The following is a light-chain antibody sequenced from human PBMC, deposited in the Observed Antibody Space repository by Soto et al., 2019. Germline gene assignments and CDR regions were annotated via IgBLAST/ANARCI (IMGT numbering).Light chain of an antibody. CDR1: QSVSSTL. V-gene: IGKV3-20*01. J-gene: IGKJ1*01. CDR2: GVS. CDR3: QHYGDSSWT. Sequence: EIVLTQSPVALSLSPGERATLSCRASQSVSSTLLTWYQQKPGQAPRLLIYGVSSRATGIPDRFSGSGSGTDFTLTISRLEPEDFALYFCQHYGDSSWTFGQGTKVDIK.